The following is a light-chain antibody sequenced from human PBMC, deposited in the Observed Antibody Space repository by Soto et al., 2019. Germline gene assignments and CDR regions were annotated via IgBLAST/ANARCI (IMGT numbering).Light chain of an antibody. J-gene: IGKJ1*01. CDR2: DAS. CDR3: QQYGSSPWM. CDR1: QSVSSSY. V-gene: IGKV3-20*01. Sequence: EIVLTQSPGTLSLSPGERATLSCRASQSVSSSYLAWYQQKPGQAPRLLIYDASTRATGIPDRISGSGSGTDFTLTISRLEPEDFAVYYCQQYGSSPWMFGQGTRVEIK.